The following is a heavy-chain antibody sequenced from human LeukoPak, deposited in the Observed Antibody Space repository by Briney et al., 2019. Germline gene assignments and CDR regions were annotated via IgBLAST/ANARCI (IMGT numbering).Heavy chain of an antibody. D-gene: IGHD6-13*01. CDR2: ISAYNGNA. CDR3: ARDTIAAAGSDY. J-gene: IGHJ4*02. CDR1: GYTFISYG. Sequence: ASVKVSCKASGYTFISYGISWVRQAPGQGLEWMGWISAYNGNANYAQKFQGRVIMTTDTSISTAYMELSSLRSEDTAVYYCARDTIAAAGSDYWGQGTLVTVSS. V-gene: IGHV1-18*01.